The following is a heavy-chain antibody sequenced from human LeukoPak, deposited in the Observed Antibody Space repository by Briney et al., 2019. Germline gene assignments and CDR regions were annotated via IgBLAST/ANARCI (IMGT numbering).Heavy chain of an antibody. D-gene: IGHD4-17*01. V-gene: IGHV4-39*01. Sequence: SETLSLTCTVSGGSISSSSCYWGWIRQPPGKGLEWIGSIYYSGSTYYNSSLKSRVTISVDTSKNQFSLKLSSVTAADTAVYYCARPFPYGDSIDAFDIWGQGTMVTVSS. CDR2: IYYSGST. J-gene: IGHJ3*02. CDR1: GGSISSSSCY. CDR3: ARPFPYGDSIDAFDI.